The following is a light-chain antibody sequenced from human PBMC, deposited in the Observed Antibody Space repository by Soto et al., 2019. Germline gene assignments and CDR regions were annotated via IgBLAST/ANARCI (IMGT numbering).Light chain of an antibody. J-gene: IGKJ1*01. V-gene: IGKV1-9*01. CDR1: QGISSY. CDR2: AAS. Sequence: DIPLTQSPSFLSASVGDRVTITCRASQGISSYLAWYQQKPGKAPKLLLYAASTLQSGVPSRFSGSGSGTEYTLTSSSLQPEDFATYYCQQLNSYPMTFGQGTKVKSN. CDR3: QQLNSYPMT.